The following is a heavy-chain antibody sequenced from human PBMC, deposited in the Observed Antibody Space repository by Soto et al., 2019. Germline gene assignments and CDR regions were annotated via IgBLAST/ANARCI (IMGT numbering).Heavy chain of an antibody. CDR2: ILYDGSKK. J-gene: IGHJ4*02. Sequence: GGSLRLSCVASGFTLNTYGIYWVRQAPGKGLQWVALILYDGSKKHYADSVRGRFSITRVNSENTVYLQMDSLRGDDTAMYYCVTDLALMVDYWGQGTLVTVSS. D-gene: IGHD2-8*01. CDR3: VTDLALMVDY. CDR1: GFTLNTYG. V-gene: IGHV3-30*03.